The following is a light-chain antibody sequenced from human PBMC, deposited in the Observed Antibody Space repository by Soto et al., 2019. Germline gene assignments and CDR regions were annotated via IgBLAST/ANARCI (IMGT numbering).Light chain of an antibody. CDR2: EVK. CDR1: SSDIGGYNY. CDR3: SSYTSSRTLEV. J-gene: IGLJ1*01. Sequence: QSALTQPASVSGSPGQSITISCTGTSSDIGGYNYVSWYQQHPGKAPTLMIYEVKNRPSGVSDRLSGSKSGNTASLTISGLQAEDEADYYCSSYTSSRTLEVFGTGTKLTVL. V-gene: IGLV2-14*01.